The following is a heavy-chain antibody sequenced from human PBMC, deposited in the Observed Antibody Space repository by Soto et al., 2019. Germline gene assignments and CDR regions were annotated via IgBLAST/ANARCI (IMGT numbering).Heavy chain of an antibody. CDR1: GFTFSSYW. Sequence: VQLVESGGGLVQPGGSLRLSCAASGFTFSSYWMHWVRQAPGKGLVWVSRINSDGSSTSYADSVKGRFTISRDNAKNTLYLQMNSLRAEDTAVYYCAREVLEGYYYYYYGMDVWGQGTTVTVSS. CDR3: AREVLEGYYYYYYGMDV. V-gene: IGHV3-74*01. CDR2: INSDGSST. J-gene: IGHJ6*02. D-gene: IGHD1-1*01.